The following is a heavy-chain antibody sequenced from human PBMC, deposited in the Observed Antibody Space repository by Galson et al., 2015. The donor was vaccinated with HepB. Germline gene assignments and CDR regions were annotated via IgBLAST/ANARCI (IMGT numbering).Heavy chain of an antibody. CDR1: GDSVASNSAA. V-gene: IGHV6-1*01. D-gene: IGHD6-13*01. CDR2: TYYRSKWYN. J-gene: IGHJ4*02. Sequence: CAISGDSVASNSAAWNWIRQSPSRGLEWLGMTYYRSKWYNDYAVSGKSRITINPATSKNQFSLQLNSVTPEDTAVYYCARGQSELDLSIDYWGQGSLVTVSS. CDR3: ARGQSELDLSIDY.